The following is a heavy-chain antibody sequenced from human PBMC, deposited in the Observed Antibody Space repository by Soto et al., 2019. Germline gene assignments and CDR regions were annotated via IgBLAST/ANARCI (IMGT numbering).Heavy chain of an antibody. CDR3: AKDRRYSYGYESFGY. D-gene: IGHD5-18*01. CDR1: GFAFRDYE. J-gene: IGHJ4*02. Sequence: GGSLRLSCIWSGFAFRDYEMNWVRQAPGKGLEWVSAISGSGGSTYYADSVKGRFTISRDNSKNTLYLQMNSLRAEDTAVYYCAKDRRYSYGYESFGYWGQGTLVTVSS. V-gene: IGHV3-23*01. CDR2: ISGSGGST.